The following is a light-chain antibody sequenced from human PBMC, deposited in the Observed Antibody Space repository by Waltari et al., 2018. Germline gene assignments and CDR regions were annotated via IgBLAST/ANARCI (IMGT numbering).Light chain of an antibody. CDR2: EVN. J-gene: IGLJ1*01. Sequence: QSALTQPASVSGSPGQSITISCTGTSSDVGGYGLVSWYQPQSGKAPKLIIHEVNKRPSGISSRFSGSKSASTASLTISGLQAEDESEYYCISYTSRAAAYVFGTGTTVTVL. CDR3: ISYTSRAAAYV. CDR1: SSDVGGYGL. V-gene: IGLV2-14*01.